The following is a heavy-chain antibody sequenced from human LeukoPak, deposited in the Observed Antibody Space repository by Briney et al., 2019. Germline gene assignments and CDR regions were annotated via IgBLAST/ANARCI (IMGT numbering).Heavy chain of an antibody. CDR1: GFTFSSYE. J-gene: IGHJ4*02. D-gene: IGHD2-15*01. V-gene: IGHV3-48*03. Sequence: PGGSLRLAGGAAGFTFSSYEMNWVCQNLGKGLERISYISSSGSTMYYADSVKGRFTISRDNAKNSLYLQMNSLRAEDTAIYYCASSRWYALDYWGQGTLVTVSS. CDR3: ASSRWYALDY. CDR2: ISSSGSTM.